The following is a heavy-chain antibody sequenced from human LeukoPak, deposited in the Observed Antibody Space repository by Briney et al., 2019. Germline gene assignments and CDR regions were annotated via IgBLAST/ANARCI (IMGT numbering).Heavy chain of an antibody. J-gene: IGHJ3*02. CDR1: GFTFSSYS. V-gene: IGHV3-21*01. CDR3: ARESSASSAFDI. CDR2: ISSSSSYI. Sequence: GGPLRLSCAASGFTFSSYSMNWVCQAPGKGLEWVSSISSSSSYIYYADSVKGRFTISRDNAKNSLYLQMNSLRAEDTAVYYCARESSASSAFDIWGQGTMVTVSS.